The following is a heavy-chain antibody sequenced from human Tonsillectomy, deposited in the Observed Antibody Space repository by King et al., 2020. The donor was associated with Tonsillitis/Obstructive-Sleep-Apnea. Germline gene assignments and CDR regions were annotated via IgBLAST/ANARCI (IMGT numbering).Heavy chain of an antibody. Sequence: QLVQSGAEVKKPGASVKVSCKASGYTFTSYYMHWVRQAPGQGLEWMGIINPSGGSTSYAQKFQGRVTMTRDTSTSTVYMELGSLRSEDTAVYYCARDITIFGVVVYGMDVWGQGTTVTVSS. J-gene: IGHJ6*02. CDR1: GYTFTSYY. D-gene: IGHD3-3*01. CDR3: ARDITIFGVVVYGMDV. CDR2: INPSGGST. V-gene: IGHV1-46*01.